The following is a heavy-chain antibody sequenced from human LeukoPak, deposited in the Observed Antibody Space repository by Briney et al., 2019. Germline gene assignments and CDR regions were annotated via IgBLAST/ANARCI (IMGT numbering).Heavy chain of an antibody. CDR2: ISDDGRSK. V-gene: IGHV3-30*18. CDR3: AKRPSDYGDYVSYFDY. D-gene: IGHD4-17*01. J-gene: IGHJ4*02. Sequence: GGSLRLSCAASGFTFSSDSMNWVRQAPGKGLEWVGVISDDGRSKDYADSVKGRFTISRDNSKDTLYLQMNSLRDEDTAVYYCAKRPSDYGDYVSYFDYWGQGTLVTVSS. CDR1: GFTFSSDS.